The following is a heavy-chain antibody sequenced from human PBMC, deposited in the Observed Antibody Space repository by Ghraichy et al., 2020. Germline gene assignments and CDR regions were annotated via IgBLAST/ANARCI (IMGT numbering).Heavy chain of an antibody. D-gene: IGHD3-10*01. CDR1: GYTFSGYY. J-gene: IGHJ4*02. CDR2: INPGSGGT. CDR3: ARSLRSGGY. Sequence: ASVKVSCKASGYTFSGYYIHWVRQAPGQGLEWMGWINPGSGGTNYAQRFQGRVTLTRDTSISTAYMELSSLTSDDTAVYYCARSLRSGGYWGQGTLVTVSS. V-gene: IGHV1-2*02.